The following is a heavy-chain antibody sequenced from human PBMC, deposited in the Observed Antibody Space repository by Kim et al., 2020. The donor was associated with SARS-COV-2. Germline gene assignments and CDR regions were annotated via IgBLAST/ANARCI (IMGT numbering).Heavy chain of an antibody. CDR2: ISWNSGNI. V-gene: IGHV3-9*01. CDR1: GFTFGDYA. Sequence: GGSLRLSCAASGFTFGDYAMHWVRQAPGKGLEWVSGISWNSGNIDYADSVKGRFTISRDNAKNSLYLQMNSLRAEDTALYFCAKHIHCGSCYYDSKIGAIDYWGQGTLVTVSS. CDR3: AKHIHCGSCYYDSKIGAIDY. D-gene: IGHD2-15*01. J-gene: IGHJ4*02.